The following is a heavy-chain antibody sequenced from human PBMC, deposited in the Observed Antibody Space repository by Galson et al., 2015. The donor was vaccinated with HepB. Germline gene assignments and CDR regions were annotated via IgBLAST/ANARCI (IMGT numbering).Heavy chain of an antibody. V-gene: IGHV1-24*01. CDR1: GYTLTELS. J-gene: IGHJ4*02. Sequence: SVKVSCKVSGYTLTELSMHWVRQAPGKGLEWMGGFDPEDGETIYAQKFQGRVTMTEDTSTDTAYMELSSLRSEDTAVYYCATVRYDYIWGSYRPFDYWGQGTLVTVSS. CDR3: ATVRYDYIWGSYRPFDY. D-gene: IGHD3-16*02. CDR2: FDPEDGET.